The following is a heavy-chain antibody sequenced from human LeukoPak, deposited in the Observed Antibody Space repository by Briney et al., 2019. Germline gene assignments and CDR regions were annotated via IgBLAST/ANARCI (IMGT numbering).Heavy chain of an antibody. Sequence: SETLSLTCAVYGGSFSTYYWSWIRQPPGKGLEWIGEINHSGSTNYNPSLKSRVTISVDTSKNQFSLKLSSVTAADTAVYYCARTYDTSGYYCAFDYWGQGTLVTVSS. CDR1: GGSFSTYY. V-gene: IGHV4-34*01. D-gene: IGHD3-22*01. J-gene: IGHJ4*02. CDR3: ARTYDTSGYYCAFDY. CDR2: INHSGST.